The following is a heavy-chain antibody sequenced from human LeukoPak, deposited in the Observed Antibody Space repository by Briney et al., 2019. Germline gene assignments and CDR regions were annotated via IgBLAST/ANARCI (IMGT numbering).Heavy chain of an antibody. D-gene: IGHD5-12*01. J-gene: IGHJ4*02. CDR3: ARAGGYASSWAY. CDR1: GFTFSSYS. Sequence: GGSLRLSCAAFGFTFSSYSMSWVRQAPGKGLEWVANIKQDGSEKNYVDSVKGRFTISRDKAKNSLELQMNSLRDEDTAVYYCARAGGYASSWAYWGQGTLVSVSS. V-gene: IGHV3-7*01. CDR2: IKQDGSEK.